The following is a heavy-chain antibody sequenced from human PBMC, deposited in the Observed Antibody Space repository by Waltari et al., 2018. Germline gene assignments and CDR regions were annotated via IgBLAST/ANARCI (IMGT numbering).Heavy chain of an antibody. V-gene: IGHV3-73*02. J-gene: IGHJ3*02. CDR3: TTYAFDI. CDR1: GFTFSGSA. CDR2: IRSKANSYAT. Sequence: EVQLVESGGGLVQPGGSLKLSCAASGFTFSGSAMPLVRQVSGKGLELVGRIRSKANSYATADAASVKGRYTISRDDSKNTAYLQINSRKPEDTAVYYCTTYAFDIWCRGTMVTVSS.